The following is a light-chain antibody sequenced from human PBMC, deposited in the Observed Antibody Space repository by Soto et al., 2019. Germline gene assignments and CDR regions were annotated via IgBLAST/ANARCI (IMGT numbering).Light chain of an antibody. CDR2: DAS. CDR1: QSVSGW. Sequence: DIQMTQSTSTLSASVGDTVTVTCRASQSVSGWLAWYQQKPGEAPKLLIYDASALPGGFPSRFSGSGSGTNFTLTITSLQSDDFAVYYCQQYDNWLGTFGQGTKVDIK. J-gene: IGKJ1*01. CDR3: QQYDNWLGT. V-gene: IGKV1-5*01.